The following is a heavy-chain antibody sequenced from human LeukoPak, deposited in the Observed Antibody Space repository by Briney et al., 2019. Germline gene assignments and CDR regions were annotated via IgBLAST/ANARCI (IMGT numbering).Heavy chain of an antibody. J-gene: IGHJ4*02. CDR1: GGSFSGYY. CDR3: ARAITMVRGVRPFDY. CDR2: INHSGST. V-gene: IGHV4-34*01. D-gene: IGHD3-10*01. Sequence: SETLSLTCAVYGGSFSGYYWSWIRQPPGKGLEWIGEINHSGSTNYNPSLKSRVTISVDTSKNQFSLKLSSVTAADTAVYYCARAITMVRGVRPFDYWGQGTLVTVSS.